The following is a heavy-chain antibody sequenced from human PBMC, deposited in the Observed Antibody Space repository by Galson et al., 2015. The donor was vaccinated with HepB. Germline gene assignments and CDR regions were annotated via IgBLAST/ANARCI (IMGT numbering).Heavy chain of an antibody. Sequence: SLRLSCAASGFTFSSYSMNWVRQAPGKGLEWVSYISSSSSTIYYADSVKGRFTISRDNAKNSLYLQMNSLRDEDTAVYYCARAGGGWWELLGGFDYWGQGTLVTVSS. CDR1: GFTFSSYS. V-gene: IGHV3-48*02. J-gene: IGHJ4*02. CDR3: ARAGGGWWELLGGFDY. D-gene: IGHD1-26*01. CDR2: ISSSSSTI.